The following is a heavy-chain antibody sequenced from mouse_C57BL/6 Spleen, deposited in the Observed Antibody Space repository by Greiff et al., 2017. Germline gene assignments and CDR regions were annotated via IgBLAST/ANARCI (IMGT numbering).Heavy chain of an antibody. D-gene: IGHD1-1*01. CDR3: ARSGYYGSSWFAY. Sequence: QVQLQQSGAELVRPGSSVKLSCKASGYTFTSYWMDWVKQRPGQGLEWIGNIYPSDSETHYNQKFKDKATLTVDKSSSTAYMQRSSLTSEDSAVYYCARSGYYGSSWFAYWGQGTLVTVSA. CDR1: GYTFTSYW. CDR2: IYPSDSET. J-gene: IGHJ3*01. V-gene: IGHV1-61*01.